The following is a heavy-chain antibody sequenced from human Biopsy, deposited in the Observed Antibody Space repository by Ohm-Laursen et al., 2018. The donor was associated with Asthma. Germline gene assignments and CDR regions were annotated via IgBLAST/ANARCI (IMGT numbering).Heavy chain of an antibody. Sequence: TLSLTCIVSGDAMSTSGSYWGWIRRPPGKGLEFIGTIYYSGSTYYNPSLKSRVTLSVDASKNQFSLKLTSVTAADTAVYCCVSPPGYRGQGTRVTVSS. CDR3: VSPPGY. V-gene: IGHV4-39*01. J-gene: IGHJ4*02. CDR2: IYYSGST. CDR1: GDAMSTSGSY.